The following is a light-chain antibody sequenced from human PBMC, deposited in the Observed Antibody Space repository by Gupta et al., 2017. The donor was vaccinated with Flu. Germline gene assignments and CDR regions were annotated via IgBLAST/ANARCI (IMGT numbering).Light chain of an antibody. CDR1: NSDVATFCL. J-gene: IGLJ1*01. V-gene: IGLV2-23*01. CDR2: EDI. CDR3: CSYATGNTYV. Sequence: QPAPTQPASVSASPGESITISCSATNSDVATFCLVSWYQQHPGKAPKVMIYEDIQRPSGVSDRFPGSKSGNTASLIITGLQPEDEADYFCCSYATGNTYVFGSGTKVTVL.